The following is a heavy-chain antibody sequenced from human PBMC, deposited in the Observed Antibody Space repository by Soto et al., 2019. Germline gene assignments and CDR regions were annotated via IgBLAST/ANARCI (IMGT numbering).Heavy chain of an antibody. J-gene: IGHJ4*02. CDR1: GGSISSSSYY. CDR2: IYYSGST. Sequence: TLSLTCTFSGGSISSSSYYWGWIRQPPGKGLEWIGSIYYSGSTYYNPSLKSRVTIPVDASKNQFSLKLSSVTAADTAVYYCARHFSDYWGQGTLVTVSS. V-gene: IGHV4-39*01. CDR3: ARHFSDY.